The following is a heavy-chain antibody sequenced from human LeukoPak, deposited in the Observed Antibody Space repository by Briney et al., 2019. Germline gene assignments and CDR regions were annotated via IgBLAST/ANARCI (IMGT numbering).Heavy chain of an antibody. V-gene: IGHV1-46*01. J-gene: IGHJ4*02. D-gene: IGHD1-7*01. CDR3: ARVGSYNWNYEREDY. CDR2: INPSGGST. Sequence: ASVTVSCKASGYTFTSYYMHWVRQAPGQGLEWMEIINPSGGSTSYAQKFQGRVTMTRDMSTSTVYMELSSLRSEDTVVYYCARVGSYNWNYEREDYWGLGTLVTVSS. CDR1: GYTFTSYY.